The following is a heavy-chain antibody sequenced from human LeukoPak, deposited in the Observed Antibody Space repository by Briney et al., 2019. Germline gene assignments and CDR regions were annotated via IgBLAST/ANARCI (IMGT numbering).Heavy chain of an antibody. CDR2: ISGSGFNT. V-gene: IGHV3-23*01. D-gene: IGHD2-15*01. CDR1: GFSFSSNA. J-gene: IGHJ4*02. Sequence: PGGSLRLSCTASGFSFSSNAMSWVRHAPGKGLEWVSAISGSGFNTYYADSVKGRFTISRDNSKNTLYLQMNSLRAEDTPEYYCAKDPRVDCSGGSCYYFDYWGQGTLVTVSS. CDR3: AKDPRVDCSGGSCYYFDY.